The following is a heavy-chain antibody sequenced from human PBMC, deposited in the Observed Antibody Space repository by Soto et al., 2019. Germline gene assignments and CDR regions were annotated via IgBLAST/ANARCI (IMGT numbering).Heavy chain of an antibody. CDR1: GYTFTSYD. CDR2: MNPNSGNT. D-gene: IGHD4-17*01. J-gene: IGHJ2*01. Sequence: QVQLVQSGAEVKKPGASVKVSCKASGYTFTSYDINWVRQATGQGLEWMGWMNPNSGNTGSAQRFRGRLTMTRNTSINTAYMELTSLTSEDAAVYFCARVHTVTTYFDVWGRGTLVTVSS. V-gene: IGHV1-8*01. CDR3: ARVHTVTTYFDV.